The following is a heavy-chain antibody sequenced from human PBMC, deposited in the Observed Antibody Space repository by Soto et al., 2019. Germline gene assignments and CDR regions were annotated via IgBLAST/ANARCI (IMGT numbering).Heavy chain of an antibody. CDR1: GYTFTGYY. Sequence: QVQLVQSGAEVKKPGASVKVSCKASGYTFTGYYMHWVRQAPGQGLEWMGWINPNSGGTNYAQKFQGRVTMTRDTYISTAYMELSRLRSDDTAVYYCARVASSSWYRLYFQHWGQGTLVTVSS. CDR3: ARVASSSWYRLYFQH. D-gene: IGHD6-13*01. V-gene: IGHV1-2*02. J-gene: IGHJ1*01. CDR2: INPNSGGT.